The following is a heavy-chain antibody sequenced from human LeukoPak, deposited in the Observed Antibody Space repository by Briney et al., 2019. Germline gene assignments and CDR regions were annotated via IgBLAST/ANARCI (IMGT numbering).Heavy chain of an antibody. CDR3: ARDFERPDY. Sequence: GESLKISCKASGYTFTDYYIHWVRQAPGQGLEWMGRINPNSGGTNYAQKFQGRVTMTRDTSISTAYMELRRLRSDDTAVYYCARDFERPDYWGQGTLVTVSS. CDR2: INPNSGGT. CDR1: GYTFTDYY. V-gene: IGHV1-2*06. J-gene: IGHJ4*02.